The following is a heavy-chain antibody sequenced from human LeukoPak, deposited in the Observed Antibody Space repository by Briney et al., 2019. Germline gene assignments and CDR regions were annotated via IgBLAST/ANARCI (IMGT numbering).Heavy chain of an antibody. J-gene: IGHJ4*02. CDR3: AGGRRSYYYY. V-gene: IGHV4-34*01. Sequence: PSETLSLTCAVYGGSFSGYYWSWIRQPPGKGLEWIGEINHSGSTNYNPSLKSRVTISVDTSKNQFSLKLSSVTAADTAVYYCAGGRRSYYYYWGQGTLVTVSS. CDR2: INHSGST. CDR1: GGSFSGYY.